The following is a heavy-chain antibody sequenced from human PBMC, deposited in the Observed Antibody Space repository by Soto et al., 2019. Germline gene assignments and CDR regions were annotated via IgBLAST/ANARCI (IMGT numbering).Heavy chain of an antibody. Sequence: QVQLQESGPGLVKPSQTLSLTCTVSGGSISSGDYYWSWIRQPPGKGLEWIGYIYYSGSTYYNPSLKSRVTISVDTSKSQFSLRLSSVTAADTAAYYCARARPDGCRLDPWGQGTLVTVSS. CDR2: IYYSGST. D-gene: IGHD6-19*01. J-gene: IGHJ5*02. CDR1: GGSISSGDYY. V-gene: IGHV4-30-4*01. CDR3: ARARPDGCRLDP.